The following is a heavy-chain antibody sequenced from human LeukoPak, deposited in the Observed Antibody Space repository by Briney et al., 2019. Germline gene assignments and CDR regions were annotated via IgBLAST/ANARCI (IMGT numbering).Heavy chain of an antibody. CDR3: ARGRSITIFGVAGGQDY. D-gene: IGHD3-3*01. J-gene: IGHJ4*02. CDR2: INPNSGGT. V-gene: IGHV1-2*02. Sequence: ASVKVSCKASGYTFTGYYMHWVRQAPGQGLEWMGWINPNSGGTNYAQKFQGRVTMTRDTSISTAYMELSRLRSDDTAVYYCARGRSITIFGVAGGQDYWGQGTLVTVSS. CDR1: GYTFTGYY.